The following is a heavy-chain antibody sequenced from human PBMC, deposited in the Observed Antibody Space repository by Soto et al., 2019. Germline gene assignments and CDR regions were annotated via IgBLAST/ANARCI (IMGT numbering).Heavy chain of an antibody. Sequence: QVQLVESGGGVVQHGRSLRLSCAVSGFTFSGYGMHWDRQAPGKGLEWVAVISYDGSNKYYADSVKGRFTISRDNSKNTLYLQMNSLRAEDTAVYYCANGYYYGSGSYYNVLEYWGQGTLVTVSS. CDR2: ISYDGSNK. D-gene: IGHD3-10*01. CDR3: ANGYYYGSGSYYNVLEY. J-gene: IGHJ4*02. V-gene: IGHV3-30*18. CDR1: GFTFSGYG.